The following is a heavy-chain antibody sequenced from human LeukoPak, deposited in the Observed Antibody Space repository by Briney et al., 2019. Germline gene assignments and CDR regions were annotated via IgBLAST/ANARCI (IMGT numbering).Heavy chain of an antibody. J-gene: IGHJ6*03. CDR1: GFTFNSYS. V-gene: IGHV3-30*03. D-gene: IGHD5-24*01. Sequence: GGSLRLSCAASGFTFNSYSMNWVRQAPGKGLEWVAVISYDGSNRYYADSVKGRFTISRDNSKNTLYLQMNSLRAEDTAVYYCARSSRDGYNLIDYMDVWGKGTTVTVSS. CDR3: ARSSRDGYNLIDYMDV. CDR2: ISYDGSNR.